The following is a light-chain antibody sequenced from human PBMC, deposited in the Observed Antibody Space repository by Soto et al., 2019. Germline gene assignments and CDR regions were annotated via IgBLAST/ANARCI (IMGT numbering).Light chain of an antibody. J-gene: IGKJ2*01. CDR3: QQSYSAPRT. V-gene: IGKV1-39*01. CDR1: ETISTY. Sequence: DIHMTQSPSSLSASEGDTVTITCRASETISTYLHWYQQRPGRAPELLIYAASSLQSGVPSRFTGSGTGTDFTRTINGLQPEDFATYYCQQSYSAPRTFGQGTKL. CDR2: AAS.